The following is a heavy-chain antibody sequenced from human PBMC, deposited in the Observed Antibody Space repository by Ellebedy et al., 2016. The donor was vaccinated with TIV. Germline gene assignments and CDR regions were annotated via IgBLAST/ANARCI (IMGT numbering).Heavy chain of an antibody. Sequence: ASVKVSXXASAGTFSSYAISWVRQAPGQGLEWMGGIIPIFGTANYAQKFQGRVTITADKSTSTAYMELSSLRSEDTAVYYCARDLYYYYGMDVWGQGTTVTVSS. V-gene: IGHV1-69*06. CDR3: ARDLYYYYGMDV. CDR1: AGTFSSYA. CDR2: IIPIFGTA. J-gene: IGHJ6*02.